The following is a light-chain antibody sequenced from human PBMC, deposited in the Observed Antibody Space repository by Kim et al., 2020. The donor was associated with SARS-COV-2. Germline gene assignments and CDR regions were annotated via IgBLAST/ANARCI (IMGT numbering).Light chain of an antibody. CDR1: QSVASSY. J-gene: IGKJ4*01. Sequence: SPGDRAPLSCRASQSVASSYLAWYQQKPGQAPRLLIYDASNRATDIPDRFSGSGSGTDFTLTISRLEPEDYAVYFCQQYGGSPLTFGGGTKVDIK. CDR3: QQYGGSPLT. CDR2: DAS. V-gene: IGKV3-20*01.